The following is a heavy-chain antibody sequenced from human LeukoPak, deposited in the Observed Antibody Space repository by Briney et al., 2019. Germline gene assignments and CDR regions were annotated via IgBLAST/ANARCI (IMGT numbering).Heavy chain of an antibody. CDR3: AREKWFGELPPSNWFDP. Sequence: SVKVSCKASGGTFSSYAISWVRQAPGQGLEWMGRIIPIFGTANYAQKFQGRVTITTDESTSTAYMELSSLRSEDKAVYYCAREKWFGELPPSNWFDPWGQGTLVTVSS. V-gene: IGHV1-69*05. CDR2: IIPIFGTA. CDR1: GGTFSSYA. J-gene: IGHJ5*02. D-gene: IGHD3-10*01.